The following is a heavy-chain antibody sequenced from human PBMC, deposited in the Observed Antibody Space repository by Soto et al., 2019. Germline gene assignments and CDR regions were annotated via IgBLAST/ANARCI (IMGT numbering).Heavy chain of an antibody. J-gene: IGHJ4*02. CDR1: GFKVRDYY. CDR2: SSNSGTYT. CDR3: ARSGDNYNVLDY. D-gene: IGHD3-10*02. V-gene: IGHV3-11*06. Sequence: GGSLRLSCAASGFKVRDYYMSWIRQAPGKGPEWLSYSSNSGTYTRYADSVKGRFSISRDNAKNSLFLQINSLRGEDSATYYCARSGDNYNVLDYWGQGTPVTVSS.